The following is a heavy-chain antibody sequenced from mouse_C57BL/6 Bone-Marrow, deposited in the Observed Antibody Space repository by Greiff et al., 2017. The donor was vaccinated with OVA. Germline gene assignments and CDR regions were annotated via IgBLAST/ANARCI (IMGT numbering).Heavy chain of an antibody. CDR1: GFTFSDYY. J-gene: IGHJ2*01. CDR3: ARPSSSYGYFDY. CDR2: ISNGGGST. V-gene: IGHV5-12*01. D-gene: IGHD1-1*01. Sequence: EVQGVESGGGLVQPGGSLKLSCAASGFTFSDYYMYWVRQTPEKRLEWVAYISNGGGSTYYPDTVKGRFTISRDNAKNTLYLQMSRLKSEDTAMYYCARPSSSYGYFDYWGQGTTLTVSS.